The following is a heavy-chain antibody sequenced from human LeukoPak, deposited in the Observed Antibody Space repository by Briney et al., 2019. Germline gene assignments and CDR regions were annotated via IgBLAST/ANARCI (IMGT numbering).Heavy chain of an antibody. V-gene: IGHV3-23*01. CDR3: AKDAVAAQGGDYFDY. D-gene: IGHD2-21*01. Sequence: GGSLRLSCAASGFTFSHYSMNWVRQAPGKGLEGVSAISGSGGSTYYADSVKGRFTISRDNSNNSLYLQMNSLRAEDTALYYCAKDAVAAQGGDYFDYWGQGTLVTVSS. J-gene: IGHJ4*02. CDR2: ISGSGGST. CDR1: GFTFSHYS.